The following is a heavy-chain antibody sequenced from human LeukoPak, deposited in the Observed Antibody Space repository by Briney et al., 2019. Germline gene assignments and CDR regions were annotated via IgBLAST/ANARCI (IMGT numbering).Heavy chain of an antibody. Sequence: PSETLSLTCTVSGGSISSGSYYWSWIRQPAGKGLEWIGRIYTSGSTNYNPSLNSRVTISVDTTKTPYSLKLSSVSAADTAFYYCARDGYYYGSSGYYYPEDWGQGTLVTVSS. J-gene: IGHJ4*02. CDR2: IYTSGST. CDR3: ARDGYYYGSSGYYYPED. D-gene: IGHD3-22*01. V-gene: IGHV4-61*02. CDR1: GGSISSGSYY.